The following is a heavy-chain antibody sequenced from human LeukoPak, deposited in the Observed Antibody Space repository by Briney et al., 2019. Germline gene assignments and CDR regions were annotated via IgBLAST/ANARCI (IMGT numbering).Heavy chain of an antibody. D-gene: IGHD3-10*01. J-gene: IGHJ5*02. Sequence: PSETLSLTCAVSGGSISSSNWWSWVRQPPGKGLEWIGEIYHSGSTNYNPSLKSRVTISVDKSKNQFSLKLSSVTAADTAVYYCARGNYYGSGSYYTWGQGTLVTVSS. CDR3: ARGNYYGSGSYYT. V-gene: IGHV4-4*02. CDR2: IYHSGST. CDR1: GGSISSSNW.